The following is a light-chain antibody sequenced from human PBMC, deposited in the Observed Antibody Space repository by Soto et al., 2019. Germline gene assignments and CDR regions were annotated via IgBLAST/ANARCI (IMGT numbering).Light chain of an antibody. CDR3: QQYAGSPRT. CDR1: QNLGTLY. CDR2: SAS. Sequence: VLTQSAGTLSLSPGERGTLSCRASQNLGTLYLAWFQQKSGQAPRLLIYSASRRATGIPGRFTGSGSGTDFTLTINRVEPEDFAVYFCQQYAGSPRTFGQGTKVAI. J-gene: IGKJ1*01. V-gene: IGKV3-20*01.